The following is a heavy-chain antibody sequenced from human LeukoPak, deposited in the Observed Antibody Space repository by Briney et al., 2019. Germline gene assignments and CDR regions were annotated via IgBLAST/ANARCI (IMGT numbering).Heavy chain of an antibody. V-gene: IGHV3-21*01. J-gene: IGHJ4*02. Sequence: GGSLRLSCAASGFTFVSYSMNWVRQAPGKGLEWLSSITTSSTYIYYADSVKGRFTISRDNAKNSLYLQMNSLRAEDTAVYYCATEVRDAYNYAFDYWGQGTLVTVSS. D-gene: IGHD5-24*01. CDR2: ITTSSTYI. CDR1: GFTFVSYS. CDR3: ATEVRDAYNYAFDY.